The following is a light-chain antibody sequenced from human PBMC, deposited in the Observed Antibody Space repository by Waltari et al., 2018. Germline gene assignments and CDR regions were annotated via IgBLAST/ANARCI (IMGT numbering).Light chain of an antibody. Sequence: QSVLTQPPSVSGAPGQRVTISCTGSSSNIWAGYDVHWYQQLPGTAPKLIIYGNRNRPSGVPGRFSGSKSGTSASLAITGLQAEDEADYYCQSYDSSLYVVFGGGTKLTVL. V-gene: IGLV1-40*01. CDR3: QSYDSSLYVV. CDR2: GNR. CDR1: SSNIWAGYD. J-gene: IGLJ2*01.